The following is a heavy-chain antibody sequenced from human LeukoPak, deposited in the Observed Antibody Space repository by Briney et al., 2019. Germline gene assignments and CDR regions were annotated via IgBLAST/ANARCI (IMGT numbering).Heavy chain of an antibody. Sequence: SGGSLRLSCAASGFTFSSYGMHWVRQAPGKGLEWVAFIWYDGSNKYYADSVKGRFTISRDNSKNTLYLQMIGLRAEDTAVYYCAKDRFTVVASHDYYMDVWGKGTTVTVSS. V-gene: IGHV3-30*02. CDR1: GFTFSSYG. J-gene: IGHJ6*03. CDR3: AKDRFTVVASHDYYMDV. CDR2: IWYDGSNK. D-gene: IGHD3-10*01.